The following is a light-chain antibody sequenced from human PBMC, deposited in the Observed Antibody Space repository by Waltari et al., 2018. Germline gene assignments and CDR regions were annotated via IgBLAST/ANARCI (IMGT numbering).Light chain of an antibody. CDR3: CSFAGSNIVV. J-gene: IGLJ2*01. V-gene: IGLV2-8*01. CDR1: SSAVGAYNS. CDR2: EVT. Sequence: QPALTQPPSASGSPGQPVTISSTGTSSAVGAYNSVSWYQQHPGNPPNLMIYEVTKRPSGVPDRFSGSKSGNTASLTVSGLQAEDAADYYCCSFAGSNIVVFGGGTKLTVL.